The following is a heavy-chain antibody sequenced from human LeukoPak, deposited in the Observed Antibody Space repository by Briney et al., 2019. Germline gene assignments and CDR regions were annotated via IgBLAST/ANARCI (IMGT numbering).Heavy chain of an antibody. J-gene: IGHJ4*02. CDR3: ARVGNYNYVWGSYRLLDY. CDR1: GYSISSGYY. V-gene: IGHV4-38-2*02. CDR2: IYHSGST. D-gene: IGHD3-16*02. Sequence: PSETLSLTCTVSGYSISSGYYWGWIRQPPGKGLEWIRSIYHSGSTYYNPSLKSRVTISVDTSKNQFSLKLSSVTAADTAVYYCARVGNYNYVWGSYRLLDYWGQGTLVTVSS.